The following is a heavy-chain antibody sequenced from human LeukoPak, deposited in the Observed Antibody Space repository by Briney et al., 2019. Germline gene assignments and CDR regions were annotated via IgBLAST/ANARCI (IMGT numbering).Heavy chain of an antibody. CDR2: ISSDGIT. Sequence: GGSLRLSCAASGFAVSSHYMGWVRQAPGKGLEWVSIISSDGITSYADSIKGRFTISRDNSRNTVYLQMSSLRPEDTAVYYCARSLGTTRLHRDAFDVWGQGTVVTVSS. J-gene: IGHJ3*01. CDR1: GFAVSSHY. CDR3: ARSLGTTRLHRDAFDV. V-gene: IGHV3-66*02. D-gene: IGHD1-26*01.